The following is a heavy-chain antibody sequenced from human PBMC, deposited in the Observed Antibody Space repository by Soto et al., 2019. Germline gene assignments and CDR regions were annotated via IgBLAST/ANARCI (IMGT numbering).Heavy chain of an antibody. D-gene: IGHD3-10*02. V-gene: IGHV3-30*03. Sequence: QVQLVESGGGVVQPGTSLRVSCEVSGFSLSSYAIHWVRQAPGKGLEWVAVTSNDGKKVSYADSVKGRSTVSRDYSKYTVALPRISLRSEATAVYLWAPVGGVFGLVIFPYLDSWGQGSLVTLSA. J-gene: IGHJ4*02. CDR1: GFSLSSYA. CDR3: APVGGVFGLVIFPYLDS. CDR2: TSNDGKKV.